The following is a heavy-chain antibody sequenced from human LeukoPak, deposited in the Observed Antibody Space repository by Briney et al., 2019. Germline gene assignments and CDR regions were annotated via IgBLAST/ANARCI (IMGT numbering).Heavy chain of an antibody. CDR2: ISSNGGST. V-gene: IGHV3-64*01. Sequence: GGSLRLSCAASGFTFSSYAMHWVRQAPGKGLEYVSAISSNGGSTYYANSVKGRFTISRDNSKNTLYLQMGSLRAEDMAVYYCARVVIDRERLVVPAAQFDYWGQGTLVTVSS. CDR1: GFTFSSYA. D-gene: IGHD2-2*01. CDR3: ARVVIDRERLVVPAAQFDY. J-gene: IGHJ4*02.